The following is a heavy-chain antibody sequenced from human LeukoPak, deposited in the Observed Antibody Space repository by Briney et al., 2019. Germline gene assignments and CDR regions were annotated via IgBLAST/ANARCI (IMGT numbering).Heavy chain of an antibody. CDR1: GGSISSGGYY. Sequence: SETLSLTCTVSGGSISSGGYYWSWIRQHPGKGLEWIGYFYYSGSTYYNPSLKSRVTISVDTSKNQFSLKLSSVTAADTAVYYCARARGGGSYFDYWGQGTLVTVSS. CDR3: ARARGGGSYFDY. J-gene: IGHJ4*02. D-gene: IGHD1-26*01. CDR2: FYYSGST. V-gene: IGHV4-31*03.